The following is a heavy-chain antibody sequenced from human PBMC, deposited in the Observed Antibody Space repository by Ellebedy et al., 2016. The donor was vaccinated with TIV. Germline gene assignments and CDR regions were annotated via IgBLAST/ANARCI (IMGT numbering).Heavy chain of an antibody. Sequence: SETLSLTCTVSGGSISSSSYYWSWIRQPPGKGLEWIGQINHSGSTNYNPSLKSRVTISVDTSKNQFSLKLSSVTAADTAVYYCARRKEFYGDYDGGYWGQGTLVTVSS. CDR3: ARRKEFYGDYDGGY. CDR2: INHSGST. CDR1: GGSISSSSYY. J-gene: IGHJ4*02. V-gene: IGHV4-39*07. D-gene: IGHD4-17*01.